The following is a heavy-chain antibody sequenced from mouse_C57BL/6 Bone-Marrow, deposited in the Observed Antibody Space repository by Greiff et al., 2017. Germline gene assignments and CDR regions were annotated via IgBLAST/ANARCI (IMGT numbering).Heavy chain of an antibody. V-gene: IGHV14-4*01. CDR3: TTSTAVVPYAMDY. CDR2: IDPENGDT. CDR1: GFNIKDDY. Sequence: VQLQQSGAELVRPGASVKLSCTASGFNIKDDYMHWVKQRPEQGLEWIGWIDPENGDTEYASKFQGKATITADTSSITAYRQLSSLTSEDTAVYYCTTSTAVVPYAMDYWGQETSVTVSS. J-gene: IGHJ4*01. D-gene: IGHD1-1*01.